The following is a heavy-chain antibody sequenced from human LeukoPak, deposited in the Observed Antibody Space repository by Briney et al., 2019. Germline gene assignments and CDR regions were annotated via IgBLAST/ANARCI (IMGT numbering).Heavy chain of an antibody. V-gene: IGHV3-7*01. J-gene: IGHJ4*02. CDR3: AKLLGTATTYDS. D-gene: IGHD5-24*01. CDR2: INQAGSQK. CDR1: GFIFRGKW. Sequence: PGGSLTLSCEASGFIFRGKWMSWVRQPPGKELEWVASINQAGSQKLYVDSVKGRFTISRDNTKSSLYLQMTRLGAEDTAMYYCAKLLGTATTYDSWGQGTRVTVSS.